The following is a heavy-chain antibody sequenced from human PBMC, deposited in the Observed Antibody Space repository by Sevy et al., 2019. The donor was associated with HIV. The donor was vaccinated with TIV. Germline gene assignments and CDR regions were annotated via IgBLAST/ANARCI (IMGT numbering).Heavy chain of an antibody. Sequence: ASVKVSCKASGGTFSSYAISWVRQAPGQGLEWMGGIIPIFCTANNAQKLQGRVTITADKSTSTAYMDLSSLRSEDTAVYYCARDPFDPTTARGEDYYYYYMDVWGKGTTVTVSS. CDR3: ARDPFDPTTARGEDYYYYYMDV. V-gene: IGHV1-69*06. J-gene: IGHJ6*03. D-gene: IGHD1-7*01. CDR2: IIPIFCTA. CDR1: GGTFSSYA.